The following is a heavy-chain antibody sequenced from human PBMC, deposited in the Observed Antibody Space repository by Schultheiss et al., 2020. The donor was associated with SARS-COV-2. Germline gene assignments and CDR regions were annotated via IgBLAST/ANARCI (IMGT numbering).Heavy chain of an antibody. Sequence: SQTLSLTCTVSGGSISSGGYYWSWIRQHPGKGLEWIGYIYYSGSTYYNPSLKSLVTISVDTSKNQFSLKLSSVTAADTAVYYRARMVVVAATLGWFDPWGQGTLVTVAS. V-gene: IGHV4-31*01. CDR2: IYYSGST. D-gene: IGHD2-15*01. CDR3: ARMVVVAATLGWFDP. CDR1: GGSISSGGYY. J-gene: IGHJ5*02.